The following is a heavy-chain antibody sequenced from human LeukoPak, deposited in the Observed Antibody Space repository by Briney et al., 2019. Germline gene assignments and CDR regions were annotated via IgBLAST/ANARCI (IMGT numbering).Heavy chain of an antibody. Sequence: PGGSLRLSCVASGFTFSSYGMHWVRQAPGKGLEWVAAIWEGGSYKHYADSVKGRFTISRDNAKNSLYLQMNSLRAEDTAVYYCAGKYYDFWSGLDWFDPWGQGTLVTVSS. D-gene: IGHD3-3*01. J-gene: IGHJ5*02. CDR1: GFTFSSYG. CDR2: IWEGGSYK. V-gene: IGHV3-33*03. CDR3: AGKYYDFWSGLDWFDP.